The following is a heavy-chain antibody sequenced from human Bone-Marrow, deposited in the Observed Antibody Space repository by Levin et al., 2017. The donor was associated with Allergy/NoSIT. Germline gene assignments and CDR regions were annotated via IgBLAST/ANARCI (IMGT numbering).Heavy chain of an antibody. CDR2: IIPIFGTA. V-gene: IGHV1-69*06. J-gene: IGHJ4*02. CDR1: GGTFSSYA. Sequence: SVKVSCKASGGTFSSYAISWVRQAPGQGLEWMGGIIPIFGTANYAQKFQGRVTITADKSTSTAYMELSSLRSEDTAVYYCARDRSSKRSNNHYYHSIWGQGTLVTVSS. CDR3: ARDRSSKRSNNHYYHSI. D-gene: IGHD1-14*01.